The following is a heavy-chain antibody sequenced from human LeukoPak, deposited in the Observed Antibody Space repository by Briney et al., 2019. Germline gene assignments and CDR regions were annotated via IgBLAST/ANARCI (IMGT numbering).Heavy chain of an antibody. CDR2: ISYDGSNK. CDR1: GFTFSSYA. D-gene: IGHD5-18*01. Sequence: GGSLRLSCAASGFTFSSYAVHWVRQAPGKGLEWVAVISYDGSNKYYADSVKGRFTISRDNSKNTLYLQMNSLRAEDTAVYYCARGLIQLWLQFVYWGQGTLVTVSS. V-gene: IGHV3-30*04. CDR3: ARGLIQLWLQFVY. J-gene: IGHJ4*02.